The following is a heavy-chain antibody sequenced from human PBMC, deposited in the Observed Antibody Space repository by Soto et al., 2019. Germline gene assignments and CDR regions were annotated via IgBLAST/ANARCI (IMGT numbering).Heavy chain of an antibody. V-gene: IGHV4-31*03. J-gene: IGHJ4*02. CDR2: IYYSGST. D-gene: IGHD2-21*01. CDR1: GGSISSGGYY. CDR3: ARVQGASIDY. Sequence: SETLSLTCTVSGGSISSGGYYWSWIRQHPGKGLEWIGYIYYSGSTYYNPSLKSRVTISVDTSKNKFTLKLSSVTAADTAVYYCARVQGASIDYWGQGTLVTVSS.